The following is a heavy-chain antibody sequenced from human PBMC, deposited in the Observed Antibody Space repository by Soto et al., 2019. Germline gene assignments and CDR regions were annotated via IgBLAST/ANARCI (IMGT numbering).Heavy chain of an antibody. CDR2: IYYSGST. CDR1: GCSISSGGYY. CDR3: ARVRPAITPELGAFDI. V-gene: IGHV4-31*03. J-gene: IGHJ3*02. Sequence: SETLSLTCTVSGCSISSGGYYWSWIRQHPGKGLEWIGYIYYSGSTYYNPSLKSRVTISVDTSKNQFSLKLSSVTAADTAVYYCARVRPAITPELGAFDIWGQGTMVTVSS. D-gene: IGHD3-16*01.